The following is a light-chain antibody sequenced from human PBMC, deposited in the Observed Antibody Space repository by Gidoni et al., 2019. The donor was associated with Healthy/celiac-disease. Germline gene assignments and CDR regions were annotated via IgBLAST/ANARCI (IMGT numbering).Light chain of an antibody. CDR1: QSLLHSNGYNY. CDR2: LGS. J-gene: IGKJ1*01. V-gene: IGKV2-28*01. Sequence: DIVMIQSSLSLLVTPGEPASTPCRSSQSLLHSNGYNYLVWYLQKPGRSPQLLVYLGSNRASGVPERYSGSGSGTDFTLKNSRVGGGGVGVYYYMRALQTPRTFGQGTKVEIK. CDR3: MRALQTPRT.